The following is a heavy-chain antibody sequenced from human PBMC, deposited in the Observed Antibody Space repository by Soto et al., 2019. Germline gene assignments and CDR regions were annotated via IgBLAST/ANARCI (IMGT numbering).Heavy chain of an antibody. Sequence: GGSLRLSCAVSGFTFSDHYMSWIRQAPGKGLEWVSYISNGGDSIYYADSVKGRFTISRDNAKNSLYLQMNSLGADDTAVYYCARGWRSPTYWGQGTLVTVSS. CDR2: ISNGGDSI. CDR1: GFTFSDHY. CDR3: ARGWRSPTY. D-gene: IGHD3-22*01. V-gene: IGHV3-11*01. J-gene: IGHJ4*02.